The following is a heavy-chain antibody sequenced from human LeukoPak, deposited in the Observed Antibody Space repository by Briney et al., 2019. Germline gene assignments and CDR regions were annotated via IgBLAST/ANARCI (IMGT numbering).Heavy chain of an antibody. V-gene: IGHV1-24*01. CDR3: ATDKVEGNFDWLRY. D-gene: IGHD3-9*01. CDR1: GYTLTELS. J-gene: IGHJ4*02. Sequence: ASVKVACKVSGYTLTELSMHWVRQAPGKGLEWMGGFDPEDGETIYAQKFQDRVTMTEDTYTDTAYMELSSLRSEDTAVYYCATDKVEGNFDWLRYWGQGALVTVSS. CDR2: FDPEDGET.